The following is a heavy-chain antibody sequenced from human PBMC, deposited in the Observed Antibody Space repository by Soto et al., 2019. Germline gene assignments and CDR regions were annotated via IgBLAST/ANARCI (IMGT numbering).Heavy chain of an antibody. J-gene: IGHJ4*02. Sequence: PSEKLSLTHIVSGESISSSSYSWRRIHQPPGKGLEWIGSIYYSGRTYYNPSFNSRVTISIDTSKNQLALKVSSVTATDTAVYYCARQRTTVVTQAYFDHWGQGALVTV. D-gene: IGHD2-21*02. V-gene: IGHV4-39*01. CDR2: IYYSGRT. CDR1: GESISSSSYS. CDR3: ARQRTTVVTQAYFDH.